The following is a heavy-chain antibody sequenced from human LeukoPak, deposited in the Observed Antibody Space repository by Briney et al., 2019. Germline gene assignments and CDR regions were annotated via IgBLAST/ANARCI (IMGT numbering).Heavy chain of an antibody. D-gene: IGHD3-16*02. CDR3: ARDLSTVDY. Sequence: GGSLRLSCAASGFTFSTFAMHWVRLSPGKGLEWVSSITGSGPYMLYADSVKGRFTISRDNAKNSLYLQMNSLRAEDTAVYYCARDLSTVDYWGQGTLVTVSS. J-gene: IGHJ4*02. V-gene: IGHV3-21*01. CDR2: ITGSGPYM. CDR1: GFTFSTFA.